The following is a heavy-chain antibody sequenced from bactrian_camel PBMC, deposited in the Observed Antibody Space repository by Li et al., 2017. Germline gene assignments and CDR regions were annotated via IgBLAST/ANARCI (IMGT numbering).Heavy chain of an antibody. CDR3: VSDARETSVAADFGY. CDR1: GYTYNRNC. Sequence: QLVESGGGSVQAGGSLRLSCAASGYTYNRNCMAWFRQAPGKEREGVARIATGSGNTYYADSVKGRFTISRDNAKNTVSLQMNALKPEDAAVYYCVSDARETSVAADFGYWGQGTQVTVS. CDR2: IATGSGNT. J-gene: IGHJ6*01. D-gene: IGHD4*01. V-gene: IGHV3S25*01.